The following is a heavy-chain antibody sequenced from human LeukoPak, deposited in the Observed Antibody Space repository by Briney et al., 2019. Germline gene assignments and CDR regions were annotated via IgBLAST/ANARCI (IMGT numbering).Heavy chain of an antibody. Sequence: SETLSLTCTVSGDSLTSYYWSWIRQPPGKGLEWLGYIYYSGSTKYNPSLKSRVTISVDTSKNQFSLNLKSVTAADTAVYYCARDIYSSSWTAPYYWGQGTLVTVSS. CDR3: ARDIYSSSWTAPYY. CDR2: IYYSGST. D-gene: IGHD6-13*01. CDR1: GDSLTSYY. V-gene: IGHV4-59*01. J-gene: IGHJ4*02.